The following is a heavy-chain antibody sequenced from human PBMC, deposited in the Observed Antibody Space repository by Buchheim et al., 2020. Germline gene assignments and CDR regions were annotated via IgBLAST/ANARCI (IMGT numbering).Heavy chain of an antibody. CDR1: GFTFSSYA. J-gene: IGHJ3*02. CDR3: AKDLIDRRVTAIPFGYAFDI. D-gene: IGHD2-21*02. V-gene: IGHV3-23*01. Sequence: EVQLLESGGGLVQPGGSLRLSCAASGFTFSSYAMSWVRQAPGKGLEWVSAISGSGGSTYYAASVKGRFTISRDNSKNTLSLQMNSLRAEDTAVYYCAKDLIDRRVTAIPFGYAFDIWGQGT. CDR2: ISGSGGST.